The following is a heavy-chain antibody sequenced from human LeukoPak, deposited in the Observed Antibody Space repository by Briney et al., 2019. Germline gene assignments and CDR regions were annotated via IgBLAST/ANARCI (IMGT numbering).Heavy chain of an antibody. D-gene: IGHD5-18*01. CDR2: ISYDGSNK. J-gene: IGHJ4*02. Sequence: GGSLRLSCAASGFTFSSYGMHWVRQAPGKGLEWVAVISYDGSNKYYADSVKGRFTISRDNAKNTLYLQMNSLRAEDTAVYYCARGTGYNYGAYFFWGQGTLVAVSS. CDR1: GFTFSSYG. V-gene: IGHV3-30*03. CDR3: ARGTGYNYGAYFF.